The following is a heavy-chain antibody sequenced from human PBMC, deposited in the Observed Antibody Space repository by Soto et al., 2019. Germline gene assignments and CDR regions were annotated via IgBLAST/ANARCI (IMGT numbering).Heavy chain of an antibody. CDR1: GFTFSSYA. J-gene: IGHJ4*02. Sequence: GGSLRLSCAASGFTFSSYAMSWVRQAPGKGLEWVSAISGSGGSTCYADSVKGRFTISRDNSKNTLYLQMNSLRAEDTAVYYCANAYCTNGVCYSFYFDYWGQGTLVTVSS. V-gene: IGHV3-23*01. CDR2: ISGSGGST. D-gene: IGHD2-8*01. CDR3: ANAYCTNGVCYSFYFDY.